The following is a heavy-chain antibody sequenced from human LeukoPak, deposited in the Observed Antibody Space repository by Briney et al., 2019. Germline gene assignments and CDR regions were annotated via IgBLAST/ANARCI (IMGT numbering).Heavy chain of an antibody. CDR2: IYSGGST. CDR1: GSTVSSNY. J-gene: IGHJ4*02. CDR3: ARDSKLRADSGYDLADY. Sequence: GGSLRLSCAASGSTVSSNYMSWVRQAPGKGLEWVSVIYSGGSTYYADSVKGRFTISRDNSKNTPYLQMNSLRAEDTAVYYCARDSKLRADSGYDLADYWGQGTLVTVSS. V-gene: IGHV3-66*01. D-gene: IGHD5-12*01.